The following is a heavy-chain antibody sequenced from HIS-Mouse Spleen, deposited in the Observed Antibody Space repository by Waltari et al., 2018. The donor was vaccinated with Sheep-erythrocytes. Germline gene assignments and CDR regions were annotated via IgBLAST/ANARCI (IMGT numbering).Heavy chain of an antibody. J-gene: IGHJ4*02. D-gene: IGHD3-3*01. Sequence: QLQLQESGPGLVKPSETLSLTCTVSGGSISSSSYYWGWIRQPPGKGLEWIGSIYYMGGTYTNPSLKSRVTIAVDTSKNQFSLKLSSVTAADTAVYYCARDEGTYYDFWSGYPPSYYFDYWGQGTLVTVSS. CDR3: ARDEGTYYDFWSGYPPSYYFDY. V-gene: IGHV4-39*07. CDR1: GGSISSSSYY. CDR2: IYYMGGT.